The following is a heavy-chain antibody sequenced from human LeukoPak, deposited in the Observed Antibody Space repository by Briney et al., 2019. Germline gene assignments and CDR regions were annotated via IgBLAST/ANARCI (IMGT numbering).Heavy chain of an antibody. CDR2: IIPIFGIA. D-gene: IGHD2-15*01. CDR1: GGTFSSYA. V-gene: IGHV1-69*04. J-gene: IGHJ4*02. Sequence: GASVKVSCKASGGTFSSYAISWVRQAPGQGLEWMGRIIPIFGIANYAQKFQGRVTITADKSTSTAYMELNSLRSEDTAVYYCARAGYCSGGSCFALDYWGQGTLVTVSS. CDR3: ARAGYCSGGSCFALDY.